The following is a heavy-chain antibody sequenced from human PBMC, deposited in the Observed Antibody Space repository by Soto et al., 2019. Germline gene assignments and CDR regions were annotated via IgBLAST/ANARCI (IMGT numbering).Heavy chain of an antibody. CDR1: GFTVSSNY. D-gene: IGHD3-3*01. CDR2: IIGGGST. Sequence: GGSLRLSCAASGFTVSSNYINWVRQAPGKGLEWVSIIIGGGSTYYADFVKGRFTITRDNSKNTLYLQMNSLTAEDTAVYYCAKGIRFFDYWGQGTLVTVSS. J-gene: IGHJ4*02. V-gene: IGHV3-53*01. CDR3: AKGIRFFDY.